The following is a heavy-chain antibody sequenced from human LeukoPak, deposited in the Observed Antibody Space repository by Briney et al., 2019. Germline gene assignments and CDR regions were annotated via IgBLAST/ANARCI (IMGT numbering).Heavy chain of an antibody. J-gene: IGHJ2*01. Sequence: PGGSLRLSCAASGFTFRSYDMHWVRQATGKGLEWVAVIGTAGEIYYPGSVKGRFTISRENAKNSLYLQMNSLRAGDTAVYYCARAAYSSTWYSRYFDLWGRGTLVTVSS. CDR3: ARAAYSSTWYSRYFDL. CDR2: IGTAGEI. D-gene: IGHD6-13*01. V-gene: IGHV3-13*01. CDR1: GFTFRSYD.